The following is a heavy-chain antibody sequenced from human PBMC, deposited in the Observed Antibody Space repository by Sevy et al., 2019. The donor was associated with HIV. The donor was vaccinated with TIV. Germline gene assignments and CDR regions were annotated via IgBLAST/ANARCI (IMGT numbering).Heavy chain of an antibody. CDR1: GFTFSPYS. Sequence: GGSLRLSCSASGFTFSPYSMNWVRQAPGKGLEWVALISNDGTNKYADSVKGRYTISRDNSKNTLYLQMNSLRAEDTAVYYCARVRVGRYCTDGVCYSYFDYWGQGTLVTVSS. CDR3: ARVRVGRYCTDGVCYSYFDY. CDR2: ISNDGTNK. D-gene: IGHD2-8*01. J-gene: IGHJ4*02. V-gene: IGHV3-30*03.